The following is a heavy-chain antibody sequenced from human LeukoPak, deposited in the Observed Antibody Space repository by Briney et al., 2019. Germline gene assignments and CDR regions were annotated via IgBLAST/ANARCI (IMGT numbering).Heavy chain of an antibody. Sequence: GASVKVSCRASGYTFTSYDINWVRQATGQGLEWMGWMNPNSGNTGYAQKFQGRVTITRNTSISTAYMELSSLRSEDTAVYYCARVSSGWSHVDYWGQGTLVTVSS. CDR3: ARVSSGWSHVDY. CDR2: MNPNSGNT. D-gene: IGHD6-19*01. CDR1: GYTFTSYD. V-gene: IGHV1-8*03. J-gene: IGHJ4*02.